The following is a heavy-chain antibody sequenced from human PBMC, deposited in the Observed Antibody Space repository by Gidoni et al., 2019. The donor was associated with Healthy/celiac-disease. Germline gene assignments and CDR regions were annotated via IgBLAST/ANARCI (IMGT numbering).Heavy chain of an antibody. CDR1: GGSISSGGYY. CDR3: ARVSEWLRSDYFDY. V-gene: IGHV4-31*03. J-gene: IGHJ4*02. D-gene: IGHD5-12*01. CDR2: IYYSGST. Sequence: QVQLQESGPGLVKPSQTLSLTCTVSGGSISSGGYYWRWIRQHPGKGLEWIGYIYYSGSTYYNPSLKSRVTISVDTSKNQFSLKLSSVTAADTAVYYCARVSEWLRSDYFDYWGQGTLVTVSS.